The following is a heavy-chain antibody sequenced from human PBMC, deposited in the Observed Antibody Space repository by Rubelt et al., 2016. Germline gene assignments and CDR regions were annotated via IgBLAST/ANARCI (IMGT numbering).Heavy chain of an antibody. J-gene: IGHJ2*01. CDR1: GYTFTSYG. CDR2: ISAYNGNT. Sequence: QVQLVQSGAEVKKPGASVKVSCKASGYTFTSYGISWVRQAPGPGLEWMGWISAYNGNTNYAQKIRGRVTMTKDTSTRTAYMELRSLRSDDTAVYYCARDRIRIAARQGWYFDLWGRGTLVTVSS. CDR3: ARDRIRIAARQGWYFDL. V-gene: IGHV1-18*01. D-gene: IGHD6-6*01.